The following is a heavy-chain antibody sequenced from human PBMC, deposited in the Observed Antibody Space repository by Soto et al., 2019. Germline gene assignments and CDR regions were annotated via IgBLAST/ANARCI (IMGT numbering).Heavy chain of an antibody. CDR1: GFTFSNYG. V-gene: IGHV3-23*01. CDR2: ISRSGGDT. CDR3: AKDMDAFGSGYYLRGCSDL. D-gene: IGHD3-3*01. Sequence: EVQLLESGGGLVQPGGSLRLSCVGSGFTFSNYGMNWVRQAPGKGLAWVSGISRSGGDTYYVDSVRGRFTISRDNSKNNLYLQMESLRAEDKAVDFCAKDMDAFGSGYYLRGCSDLWGRGALVTVS. J-gene: IGHJ2*01.